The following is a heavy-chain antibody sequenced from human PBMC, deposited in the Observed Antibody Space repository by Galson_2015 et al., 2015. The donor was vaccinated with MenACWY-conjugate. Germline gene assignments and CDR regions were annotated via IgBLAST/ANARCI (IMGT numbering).Heavy chain of an antibody. CDR3: ARSWGFIRGHGGSMDLSFDV. D-gene: IGHD3-10*01. Sequence: SETLSLTCNISVGSISSFYWNWIRQSPGHGLQWIGNIYYNGKINFNPSLESRLSMSVDTSNNQYSLNLTSMTAADTAVYYCARSWGFIRGHGGSMDLSFDVWGQGALVIVSS. V-gene: IGHV4-59*08. J-gene: IGHJ4*01. CDR1: VGSISSFY. CDR2: IYYNGKI.